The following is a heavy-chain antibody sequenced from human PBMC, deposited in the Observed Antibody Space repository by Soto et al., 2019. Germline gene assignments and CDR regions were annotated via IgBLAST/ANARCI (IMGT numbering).Heavy chain of an antibody. CDR1: GYTFTSYA. CDR2: INAGNGNT. CDR3: ARDRVAGTWFDP. Sequence: ASVKVSCKASGYTFTSYAMHWVLQAPGQRLEWMGWINAGNGNTKYSQKFQGRVTITRDTSAGTAYMELSSLRSEDTAVYYCARDRVAGTWFDPWGQGTLVTVSS. J-gene: IGHJ5*02. V-gene: IGHV1-3*01. D-gene: IGHD6-19*01.